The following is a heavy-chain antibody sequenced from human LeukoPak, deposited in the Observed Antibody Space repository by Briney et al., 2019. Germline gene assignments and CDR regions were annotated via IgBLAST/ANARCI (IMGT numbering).Heavy chain of an antibody. D-gene: IGHD5-12*01. CDR2: IKSDASYT. Sequence: PGGSLRLSCAASGFTFSSYWMHWVRQAPGKGLVWVSHIKSDASYTNYADSVKGRFTISRDNAKNTLYLQMNSLRAEDTAVYYCAKEEGYRLRFFVYWGQGTLVTVSS. J-gene: IGHJ4*02. CDR1: GFTFSSYW. CDR3: AKEEGYRLRFFVY. V-gene: IGHV3-74*01.